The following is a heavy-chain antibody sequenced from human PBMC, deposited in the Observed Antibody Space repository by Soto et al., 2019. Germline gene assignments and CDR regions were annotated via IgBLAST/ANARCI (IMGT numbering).Heavy chain of an antibody. J-gene: IGHJ4*02. V-gene: IGHV1-2*02. Sequence: ASVKVSCKASGYTFTGYFVHWVRQAPGQGLEWMGWINPNNGDTNYAQNFQGRVTMTRDTSINTAYMELSRLRSDDTAVYYCARIKTYYDSRGGIDYWGQGALVTVSS. D-gene: IGHD3-22*01. CDR2: INPNNGDT. CDR3: ARIKTYYDSRGGIDY. CDR1: GYTFTGYF.